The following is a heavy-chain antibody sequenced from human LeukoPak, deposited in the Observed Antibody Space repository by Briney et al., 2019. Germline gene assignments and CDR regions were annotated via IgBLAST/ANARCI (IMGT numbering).Heavy chain of an antibody. CDR2: IYTSVST. CDR3: ASLLGNYDFPFDP. J-gene: IGHJ5*02. CDR1: GGSISSYY. D-gene: IGHD3-3*01. V-gene: IGHV4-4*07. Sequence: SETLPLTCTVSGGSISSYYWSWIRQPAGKGLEWIGRIYTSVSTNYNPSLKSRVTMSVDTSKNQFSLKLSSVTAADSAVYYCASLLGNYDFPFDPWGLGTLVTVSS.